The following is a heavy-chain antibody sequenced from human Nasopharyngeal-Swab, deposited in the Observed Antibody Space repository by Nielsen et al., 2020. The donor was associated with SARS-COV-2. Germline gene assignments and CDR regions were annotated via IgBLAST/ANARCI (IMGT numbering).Heavy chain of an antibody. CDR2: INPNSGGT. D-gene: IGHD3-10*01. CDR1: GYTFTGYY. Sequence: ASVKVSCKASGYTFTGYYMHWVRQAPGQGLEWMGRINPNSGGTNYAQKFQGRVTMTRDTSISTAYMELRSLRSDDTAVYYCASRIRPYYGSGSYSYHYGMDVWGQGTTVTVSS. V-gene: IGHV1-2*06. CDR3: ASRIRPYYGSGSYSYHYGMDV. J-gene: IGHJ6*02.